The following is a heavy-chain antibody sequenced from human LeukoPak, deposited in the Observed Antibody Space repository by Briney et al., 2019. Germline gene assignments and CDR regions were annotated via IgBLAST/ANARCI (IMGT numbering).Heavy chain of an antibody. Sequence: SETLSLTGAVYGGSFSGYYWSWIRQPPGKGLEWIGEINHSGSTNYNPSLKSRVTISVDTSKNQFSLELSSVTSADTAVYYCARTYYYDSSPGGYFDYWGQGTLVTVSS. CDR3: ARTYYYDSSPGGYFDY. V-gene: IGHV4-34*01. J-gene: IGHJ4*02. D-gene: IGHD3-22*01. CDR2: INHSGST. CDR1: GGSFSGYY.